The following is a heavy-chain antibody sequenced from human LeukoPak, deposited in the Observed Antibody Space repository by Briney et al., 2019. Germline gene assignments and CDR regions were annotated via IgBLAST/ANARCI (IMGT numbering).Heavy chain of an antibody. D-gene: IGHD6-6*01. J-gene: IGHJ3*02. Sequence: GGSLRLSCAASGFTFSSYGMHWVRQAPGKGLEWVTFILYDGSNKYYADSVKGRFTISRDNSKNTLYLQMNSLRAEDTAVYYCAREEQLADAFDIWGQGTMVTVSS. V-gene: IGHV3-30*02. CDR1: GFTFSSYG. CDR3: AREEQLADAFDI. CDR2: ILYDGSNK.